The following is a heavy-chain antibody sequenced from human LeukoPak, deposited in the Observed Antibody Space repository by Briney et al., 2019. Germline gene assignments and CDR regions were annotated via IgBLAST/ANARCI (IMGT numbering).Heavy chain of an antibody. CDR3: AKCSGHYVDNWFDP. J-gene: IGHJ5*02. CDR2: IYYDGSNI. D-gene: IGHD3-22*01. V-gene: IGHV3-30*02. Sequence: PGGSLRLSCAASEFTFTTYGMHWGRQAPGKGLEWVAFIYYDGSNIYYADYVKGRFTISRDISKNTLYLQMDGLRAEDTAVYYCAKCSGHYVDNWFDPWGQGTLVSVSS. CDR1: EFTFTTYG.